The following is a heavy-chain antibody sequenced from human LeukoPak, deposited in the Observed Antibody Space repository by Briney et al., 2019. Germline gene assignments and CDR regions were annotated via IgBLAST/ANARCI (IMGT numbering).Heavy chain of an antibody. CDR1: GFTFSSYG. J-gene: IGHJ4*02. CDR2: ISYDGSNK. V-gene: IGHV3-30*18. D-gene: IGHD1-26*01. Sequence: GGSLRLSCAASGFTFSSYGMHWVRQAPGKGLEWVAVISYDGSNKYYADSVKGRFTISKDNPKNTLYLQMNSLRAEDTAVYYCAKDITAALGSHWGQGTLVTVSS. CDR3: AKDITAALGSH.